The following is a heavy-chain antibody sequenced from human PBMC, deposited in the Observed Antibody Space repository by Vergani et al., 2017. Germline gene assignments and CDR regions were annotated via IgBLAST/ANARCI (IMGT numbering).Heavy chain of an antibody. CDR2: IHHSGDT. Sequence: QVQLQESGPGLVKPSETLTLTCDVSDSSIMTNPYWGWFRQSPGKGLEWIGCIHHSGDTHYNSSLKGRVSISIVSRSKFSLSLTSVTLADTAIYYCARQRGSGGFFPSSYFYGMDRWGHGTTVTVSS. CDR3: ARQRGSGGFFPSSYFYGMDR. J-gene: IGHJ6*02. CDR1: DSSIMTNPY. V-gene: IGHV4-38-2*01. D-gene: IGHD3-10*01.